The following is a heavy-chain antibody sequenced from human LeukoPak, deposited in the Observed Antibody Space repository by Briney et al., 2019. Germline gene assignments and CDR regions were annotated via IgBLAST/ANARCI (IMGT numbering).Heavy chain of an antibody. CDR1: GGSISNGGYS. CDR3: ARSMVRGVIDY. D-gene: IGHD3-10*01. CDR2: IYHSGST. J-gene: IGHJ4*02. Sequence: SQTLSLTCAVSGGSISNGGYSWSWIRQPPGKGLEWIGYIYHSGSTYYNPSLKSRVTISVDRSKNQFSLKLSSVTAADTAVYYCARSMVRGVIDYWGQGTLVTVSS. V-gene: IGHV4-30-2*01.